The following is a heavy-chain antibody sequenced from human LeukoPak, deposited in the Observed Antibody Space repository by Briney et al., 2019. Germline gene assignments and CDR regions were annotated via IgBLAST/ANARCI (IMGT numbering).Heavy chain of an antibody. V-gene: IGHV3-7*01. CDR2: IKTDGSQI. J-gene: IGHJ6*03. Sequence: GGSLRLSCAASGFTFSIYWMTWVRQAPGKGLEWVANIKTDGSQIYYVDSVKGRFTISRDNAKNSLYLQMSSLSPDDTAVYFCARDPYSGNYGNHYYYYMDVWGKGTTVTISS. D-gene: IGHD1-26*01. CDR3: ARDPYSGNYGNHYYYYMDV. CDR1: GFTFSIYW.